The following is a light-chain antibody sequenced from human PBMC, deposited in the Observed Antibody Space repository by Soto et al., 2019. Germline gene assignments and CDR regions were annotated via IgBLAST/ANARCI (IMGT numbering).Light chain of an antibody. CDR3: QQYGDWPGA. V-gene: IGKV3D-15*01. Sequence: IVMAQSPPSLSGSPGEIATLSFRASQSVGSKLAWYQQRPGQAPRLLIYDASNRATGIPARFSGSGSGTEFSLTISSLQSEDFAVYSCQQYGDWPGAFGGGTKVDIK. CDR1: QSVGSK. J-gene: IGKJ4*01. CDR2: DAS.